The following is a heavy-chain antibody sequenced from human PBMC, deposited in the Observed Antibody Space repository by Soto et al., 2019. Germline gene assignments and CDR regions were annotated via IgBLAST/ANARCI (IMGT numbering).Heavy chain of an antibody. CDR2: ISSSGTGI. J-gene: IGHJ3*02. D-gene: IGHD2-15*01. V-gene: IGHV3-11*01. CDR3: ARAYSDAFDI. CDR1: GFTFSDYY. Sequence: GGSLRLSCAASGFTFSDYYMTWIRQAPGKGLEWVSYISSSGTGIYYPDSVKGRFTISRDNAKKSLYLQMSSLRAEDTAVYYCARAYSDAFDIWGPGTLVTVSS.